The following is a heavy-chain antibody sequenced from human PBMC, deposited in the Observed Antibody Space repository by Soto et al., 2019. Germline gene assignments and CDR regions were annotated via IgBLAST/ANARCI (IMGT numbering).Heavy chain of an antibody. J-gene: IGHJ4*02. V-gene: IGHV4-59*01. CDR1: GGSISSYY. Sequence: QVQLQESGPGLVKPSKTLSLTCTVSGGSISSYYWSWIRQPPGKGLEWIGYIYYSGSTNYNPSLKSRVTISVDTSKNQFSLKLSSVTAADTAVYYCARETGWYPDYCGQGTLVTVSS. D-gene: IGHD2-15*01. CDR2: IYYSGST. CDR3: ARETGWYPDY.